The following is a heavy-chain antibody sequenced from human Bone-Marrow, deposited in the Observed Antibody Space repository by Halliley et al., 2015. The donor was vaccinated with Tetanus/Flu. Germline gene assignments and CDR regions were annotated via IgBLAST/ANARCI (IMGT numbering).Heavy chain of an antibody. CDR3: ARLERSPRPVAGNRWSFEY. CDR2: YDGTNK. D-gene: IGHD6-19*01. V-gene: IGHV3-33*01. Sequence: YDGTNKHYADSVKGRFTISRDNSKNTLYLQMNSLRAEDTAVYYCARLERSPRPVAGNRWSFEYWGQGTLVTVSS. J-gene: IGHJ4*02.